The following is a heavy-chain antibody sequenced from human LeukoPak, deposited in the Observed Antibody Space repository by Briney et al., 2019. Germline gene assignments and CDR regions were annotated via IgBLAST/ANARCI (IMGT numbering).Heavy chain of an antibody. CDR3: ARDTGCAGGTCFSFYDY. J-gene: IGHJ4*02. Sequence: GGSLRLSCAASGVTFSTYWMTWVRQAPGKGLEWVANIKQDGSQKYYVDSVKGRFTISRDNAKNSLYLQMDSLRAEDTAVYYCARDTGCAGGTCFSFYDYWGQGTLVTVSS. CDR2: IKQDGSQK. CDR1: GVTFSTYW. D-gene: IGHD2-15*01. V-gene: IGHV3-7*01.